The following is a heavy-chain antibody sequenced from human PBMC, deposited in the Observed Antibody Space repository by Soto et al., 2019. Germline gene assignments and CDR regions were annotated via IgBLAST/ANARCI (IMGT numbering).Heavy chain of an antibody. V-gene: IGHV3-21*01. J-gene: IGHJ4*02. CDR1: GFTFSSYS. D-gene: IGHD1-26*01. CDR3: AREWWELLDY. Sequence: PGGSLRLSCAASGFTFSSYSMNWVRQAPGKGLEWVSSTSSSSSYIYYADSVKGRFTISRDNAKNSLYLQMNSLRAEDTAAYYCAREWWELLDYWGQGTLVTVSS. CDR2: TSSSSSYI.